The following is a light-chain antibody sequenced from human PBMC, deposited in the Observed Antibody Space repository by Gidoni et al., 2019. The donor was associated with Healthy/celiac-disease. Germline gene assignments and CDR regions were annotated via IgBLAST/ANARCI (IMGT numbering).Light chain of an antibody. CDR1: QSISSY. Sequence: DIQMTQSPSSLPASVGDRVTITCRASQSISSYLNWYQQKPGKAPKLLIYAASSLQSGVPSRFSGSGSGTDFTLTISSLQPEDFATYYCQQSYSTPWTFXQXTKVEIK. CDR3: QQSYSTPWT. CDR2: AAS. V-gene: IGKV1-39*01. J-gene: IGKJ1*01.